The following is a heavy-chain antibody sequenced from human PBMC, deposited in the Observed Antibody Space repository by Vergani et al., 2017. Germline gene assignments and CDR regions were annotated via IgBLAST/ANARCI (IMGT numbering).Heavy chain of an antibody. D-gene: IGHD5-12*01. CDR1: GFTFSNYG. V-gene: IGHV3-30*03. J-gene: IGHJ4*02. CDR2: ISYDGSNK. Sequence: QVQLVESGGGVVQPGRSLRLSCAASGFTFSNYGMHWVRPAPGKGLEWVAVISYDGSNKDYADSVKGRFTISRDNSKNTLYLQMNSLRADDTAVYYCATVDYWGQGTLVTVSS. CDR3: ATVDY.